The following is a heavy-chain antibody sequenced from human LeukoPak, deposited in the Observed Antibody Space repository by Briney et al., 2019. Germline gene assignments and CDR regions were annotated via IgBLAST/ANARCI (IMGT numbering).Heavy chain of an antibody. Sequence: SQTLSLTCTVSGDSINSDSYYWNWIRQPAGKGLEWIGRTYTSGRTKYNPSLRSRVTISVDTSKNQFSLKLSSVTAADTAVYYCARLPMQVEDIVVVPAAYDDAFDIWGQGTMVTVSS. CDR3: ARLPMQVEDIVVVPAAYDDAFDI. CDR1: GDSINSDSYY. D-gene: IGHD2-2*01. J-gene: IGHJ3*02. V-gene: IGHV4-61*02. CDR2: TYTSGRT.